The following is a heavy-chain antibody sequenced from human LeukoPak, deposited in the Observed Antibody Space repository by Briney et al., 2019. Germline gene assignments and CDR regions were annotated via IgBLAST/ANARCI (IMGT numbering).Heavy chain of an antibody. J-gene: IGHJ3*02. Sequence: GGSLRLSCAASGFTFSSYAMSWVRQAPGKGLEWVSAISGSGGSTYYADSVKGRFTISRDNSKNSLYLQMNSLRAEDTAVYYCARGFVVSEDAFDIWGQGTMVTVSS. CDR1: GFTFSSYA. D-gene: IGHD2-21*01. V-gene: IGHV3-23*01. CDR2: ISGSGGST. CDR3: ARGFVVSEDAFDI.